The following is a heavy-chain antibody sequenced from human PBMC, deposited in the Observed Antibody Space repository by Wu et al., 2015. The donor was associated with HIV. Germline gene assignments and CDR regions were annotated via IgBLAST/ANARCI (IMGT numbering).Heavy chain of an antibody. Sequence: QVQLLQSGAEVRKPGASMRVSCKTSGYIFTDYYIHWVRQAPGQGLQWMGWIIPHSGDTNSAQKFQGRVTLTRDTSISTAYMELSSLKSDDTAVYYCARGHYYASGTIYFSAPVYWGREPWSPSPQ. D-gene: IGHD3-10*01. J-gene: IGHJ4*02. CDR2: IIPHSGDT. CDR3: ARGHYYASGTIYFSAPVY. CDR1: GYIFTDYY. V-gene: IGHV1-2*02.